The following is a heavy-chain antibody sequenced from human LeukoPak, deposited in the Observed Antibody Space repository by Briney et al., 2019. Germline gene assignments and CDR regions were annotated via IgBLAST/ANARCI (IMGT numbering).Heavy chain of an antibody. Sequence: PGGSLRLSCAASGFTFSSYSMNWVRQAPGKGLEWVSSISSSSSYIYYADSVKGRFTISRDNAKNSLYLQMNSLRAEDTAVYYCARGGYYDFWSAKTRWFDPWGQGTLVTVSS. CDR3: ARGGYYDFWSAKTRWFDP. J-gene: IGHJ5*02. D-gene: IGHD3-3*01. V-gene: IGHV3-21*01. CDR1: GFTFSSYS. CDR2: ISSSSSYI.